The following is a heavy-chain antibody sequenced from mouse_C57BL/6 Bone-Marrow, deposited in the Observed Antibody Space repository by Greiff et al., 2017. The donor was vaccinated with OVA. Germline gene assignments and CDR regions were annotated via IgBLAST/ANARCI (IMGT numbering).Heavy chain of an antibody. D-gene: IGHD1-1*01. CDR1: GYTFTDYE. Sequence: QVQLQQSGAELVRPGASVTLSCKASGYTFTDYEMHWVKQTPVHGLEWIGAIDPETGGTAYNQKFKGKAILTADKSSSTAYMERRSLTSEDSAVYYCTREVITTVVENYAMDYWGQGTSVTVSS. J-gene: IGHJ4*01. CDR3: TREVITTVVENYAMDY. CDR2: IDPETGGT. V-gene: IGHV1-15*01.